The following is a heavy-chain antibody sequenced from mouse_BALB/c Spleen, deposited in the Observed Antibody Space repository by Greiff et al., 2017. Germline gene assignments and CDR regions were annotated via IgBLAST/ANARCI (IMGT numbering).Heavy chain of an antibody. CDR3: ARGSTTVPAWFAY. Sequence: VQLKQPGAELVMPGASVKMSCKASGYTFTDYWMHWVKQRPGQGLEWIGAIDTSDSYTSYNQKFKGKATLTVDESSSTAYMQLSSLTSEDSAVYYCARGSTTVPAWFAYWGQGTLVTVSA. V-gene: IGHV1-69*01. CDR2: IDTSDSYT. CDR1: GYTFTDYW. J-gene: IGHJ3*01. D-gene: IGHD1-1*01.